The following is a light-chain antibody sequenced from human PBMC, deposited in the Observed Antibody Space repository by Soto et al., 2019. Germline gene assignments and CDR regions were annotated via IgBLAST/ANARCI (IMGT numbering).Light chain of an antibody. CDR2: GDS. CDR3: QSSDSRLSGSDV. Sequence: QSVLTQPPSVSGSPGQRVTISCTGSSSNIGAGYHVHWYQQLPGAAPKLLIFGDSNRPSGVPDRFSGSKSGTSASLAITGRQADDEADDYCQSSDSRLSGSDVFGTGTKLTVL. V-gene: IGLV1-40*01. J-gene: IGLJ1*01. CDR1: SSNIGAGYH.